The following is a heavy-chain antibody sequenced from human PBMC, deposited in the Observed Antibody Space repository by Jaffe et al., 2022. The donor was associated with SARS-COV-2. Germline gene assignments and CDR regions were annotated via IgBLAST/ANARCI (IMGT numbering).Heavy chain of an antibody. CDR2: INSDGSST. J-gene: IGHJ4*02. CDR1: GFTFSTYW. D-gene: IGHD1-26*01. Sequence: EVQLVESGGDLVQSGGSLRLSCAASGFTFSTYWMHWVRQAPGQGLVWVSRINSDGSSTSYADSVKGRFTISRDNAKNTVYLQMNSLRAEDTAVYYCARAPYSGSRFDYWGQGILVTVSS. V-gene: IGHV3-74*01. CDR3: ARAPYSGSRFDY.